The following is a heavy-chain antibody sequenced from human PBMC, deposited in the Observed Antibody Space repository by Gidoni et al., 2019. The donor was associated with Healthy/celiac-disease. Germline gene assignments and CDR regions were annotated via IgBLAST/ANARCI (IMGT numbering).Heavy chain of an antibody. D-gene: IGHD3-9*01. CDR1: GGSSSSSNW. CDR2: IYHSGST. J-gene: IGHJ6*02. V-gene: IGHV4-4*02. Sequence: QVQLQESGPGLVKPSGTLSLPCAVSGGSSSSSNWWSWVRQPPGNGLEWIGEIYHSGSTNYNPSLKSRVTISVDKSKNQFSLKLSSVTAADTAVYYCARRILTGYYPDYYGMDVWGQGTTVTVSS. CDR3: ARRILTGYYPDYYGMDV.